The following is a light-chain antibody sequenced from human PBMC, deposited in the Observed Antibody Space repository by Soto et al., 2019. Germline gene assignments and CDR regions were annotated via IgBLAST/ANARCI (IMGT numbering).Light chain of an antibody. J-gene: IGKJ5*01. Sequence: DLLRTQSPIALPVTLGGPASICCSSNQILVHSDGIAYFSWFQQRPGRSPRRLIYKVSNRDSGVPARFSGSGSGTDFALKISRVEAEDVGVYYCMQGTHWPITFGQGTRLEIK. CDR3: MQGTHWPIT. CDR2: KVS. CDR1: QILVHSDGIAY. V-gene: IGKV2-30*02.